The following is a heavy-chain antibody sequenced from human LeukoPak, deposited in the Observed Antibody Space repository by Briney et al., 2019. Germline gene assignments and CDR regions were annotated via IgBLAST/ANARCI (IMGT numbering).Heavy chain of an antibody. V-gene: IGHV3-7*01. CDR3: ARGGSFRYPGDY. J-gene: IGHJ4*02. CDR2: IKQDGSEK. Sequence: GGSLRLSCAASGSTFRSYWMSWVRQAPGKGLEWVAYIKQDGSEKYYVDSVKGRFTISRDNAKNSLYLQMNSLRAEDTAVYICARGGSFRYPGDYWGQGTLVTFSS. CDR1: GSTFRSYW. D-gene: IGHD5-12*01.